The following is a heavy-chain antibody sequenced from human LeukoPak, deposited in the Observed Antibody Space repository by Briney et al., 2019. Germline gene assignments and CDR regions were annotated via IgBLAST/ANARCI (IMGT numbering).Heavy chain of an antibody. D-gene: IGHD5-12*01. J-gene: IGHJ6*03. CDR3: ARDNDGGYDRKIYYYYYMDV. V-gene: IGHV3-7*01. CDR1: GFTFSSYW. CDR2: IKQDGSEK. Sequence: GSLRLSCAASGFTFSSYWMSWVRQAPGKGLEWVANIKQDGSEKYYVDSVKGRFTISRDNAKNSLYLQMNSLRAEDTAVYYCARDNDGGYDRKIYYYYYMDVWGKGTTVTVSS.